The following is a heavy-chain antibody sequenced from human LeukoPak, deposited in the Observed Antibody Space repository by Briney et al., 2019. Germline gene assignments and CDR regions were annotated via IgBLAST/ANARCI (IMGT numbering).Heavy chain of an antibody. CDR2: ISSSSSTI. CDR1: GFSFSDYY. D-gene: IGHD6-13*01. Sequence: GGSLRLSRAASGFSFSDYYMSWIRQAPGKGLEWVSYISSSSSTIYYADSVKGRFTISRDNAKNSLYLQMNSLRAEDTAVYYCARRPVSTAGTAFDYWGQGTLVTVSS. J-gene: IGHJ4*02. V-gene: IGHV3-11*01. CDR3: ARRPVSTAGTAFDY.